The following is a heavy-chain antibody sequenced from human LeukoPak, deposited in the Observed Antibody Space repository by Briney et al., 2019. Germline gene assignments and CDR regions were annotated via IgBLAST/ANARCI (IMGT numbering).Heavy chain of an antibody. CDR2: IYYSGST. CDR1: GGSISSYY. J-gene: IGHJ4*02. D-gene: IGHD5-18*01. Sequence: SETLSLTCTVSGGSISSYYWSWIRQPPGKGLEWIGYIYYSGSTNYNPSLKSRVTISVDTSKNQFSLKLSSVTAADTAVYYCARVDSTYGYAGGNYFAYWGQGTLVTVSS. V-gene: IGHV4-59*08. CDR3: ARVDSTYGYAGGNYFAY.